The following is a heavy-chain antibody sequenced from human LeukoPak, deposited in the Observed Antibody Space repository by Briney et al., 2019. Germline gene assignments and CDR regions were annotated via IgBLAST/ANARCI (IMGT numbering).Heavy chain of an antibody. CDR1: GGSISSGSYY. D-gene: IGHD3-3*01. CDR2: IYTSGST. Sequence: SETLSLTCTVSGGSISSGSYYWSWIRQPAGKGLEWIGRIYTSGSTNYNPSLKSRVTISVDTSKNQFSLKLSSVTAADMAVYYCARHLFGVVIILQGFDIWGQGTTVTVSS. J-gene: IGHJ3*02. CDR3: ARHLFGVVIILQGFDI. V-gene: IGHV4-61*02.